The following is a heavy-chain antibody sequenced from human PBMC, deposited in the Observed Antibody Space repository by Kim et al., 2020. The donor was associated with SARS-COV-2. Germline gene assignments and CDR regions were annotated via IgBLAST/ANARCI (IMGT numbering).Heavy chain of an antibody. D-gene: IGHD5-18*01. J-gene: IGHJ4*02. Sequence: SETLSLTCTVSGGSISSYYWSWIRQPPGKGLEWIGYIYYSGSTNYNPSLKSRVTISVDTSKNQFSLKLSSVTAADTAVYYCARVSMNVDTATILDYWGQGTLVTVSS. CDR3: ARVSMNVDTATILDY. CDR2: IYYSGST. CDR1: GGSISSYY. V-gene: IGHV4-59*01.